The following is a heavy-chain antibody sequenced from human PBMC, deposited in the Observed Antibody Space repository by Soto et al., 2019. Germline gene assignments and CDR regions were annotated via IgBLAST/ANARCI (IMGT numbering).Heavy chain of an antibody. CDR1: GFSLSTSGVG. CDR3: AHICTLDFWSGYFSWFDP. J-gene: IGHJ5*02. V-gene: IGHV2-5*02. Sequence: QITLKESGPTLVKPTQTLTLTCTFSGFSLSTSGVGVGWIRQPPGKALEWLALIYWDDDKRYSPSLKSRLTIIKDTSNNQVVLTMTNMDPVDTATSYCAHICTLDFWSGYFSWFDPWGQGTMVTVSS. D-gene: IGHD3-3*01. CDR2: IYWDDDK.